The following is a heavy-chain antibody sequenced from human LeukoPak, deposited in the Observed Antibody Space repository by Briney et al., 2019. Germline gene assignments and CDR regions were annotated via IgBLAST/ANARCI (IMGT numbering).Heavy chain of an antibody. V-gene: IGHV1-46*01. D-gene: IGHD2-15*01. CDR1: GYTFTSYY. Sequence: ASVKVSCKASGYTFTSYYMHWVRQAPGQGLEWMGIINPSGGSTSYAQKFQGRVTMTRDASTSTVYMELSSLRSEDTAVYYCARALGYCSGGSCHGYYFDYWGQGTLVTVSS. CDR2: INPSGGST. J-gene: IGHJ4*02. CDR3: ARALGYCSGGSCHGYYFDY.